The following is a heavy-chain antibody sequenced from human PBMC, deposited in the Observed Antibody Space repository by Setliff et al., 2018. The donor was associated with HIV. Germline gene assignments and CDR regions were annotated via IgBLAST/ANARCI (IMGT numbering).Heavy chain of an antibody. D-gene: IGHD3-16*02. CDR1: GFTFRTYG. J-gene: IGHJ3*02. CDR2: ISGSGATT. Sequence: LRLSCVVSGFTFRTYGMSWVRQAPGKGLEWVSGISGSGATTFYADSAKGRCTISRDNSKNTLHLQLNSLRAEDTAVYYCAKVFWGSYPTPDAFDIWGQGTMVTVSS. V-gene: IGHV3-23*01. CDR3: AKVFWGSYPTPDAFDI.